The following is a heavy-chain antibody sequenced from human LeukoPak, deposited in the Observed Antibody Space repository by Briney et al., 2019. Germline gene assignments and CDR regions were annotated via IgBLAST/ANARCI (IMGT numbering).Heavy chain of an antibody. CDR3: ARDLKVRDELRRITMVRGTLDY. Sequence: GGSLRLSCAGSGFSVSNYYMSWVRQAPGKGLEWVSLIRDSGETFYADSVKCRFTISTDNSKNTMYLQMNRLRVEDTAVYYCARDLKVRDELRRITMVRGTLDYWGQGTLVTVSS. V-gene: IGHV3-66*03. J-gene: IGHJ4*02. CDR1: GFSVSNYY. CDR2: IRDSGET. D-gene: IGHD3-10*01.